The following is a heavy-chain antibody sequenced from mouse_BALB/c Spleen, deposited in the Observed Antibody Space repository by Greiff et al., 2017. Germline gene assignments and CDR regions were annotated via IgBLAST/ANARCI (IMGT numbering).Heavy chain of an antibody. V-gene: IGHV1-7*01. CDR1: GYTFTSYW. CDR2: INPSTGYT. D-gene: IGHD1-2*01. CDR3: ARDYYGLFDY. Sequence: QVQLKQSGAELAKPGASVKMSCKASGYTFTSYWMHWVKQRPGQGLEWIGYINPSTGYTEYNQKFKDKATLTADKSSSTAYMQLSSLTSEDSAVYYCARDYYGLFDYWGQGTTLTVSS. J-gene: IGHJ2*01.